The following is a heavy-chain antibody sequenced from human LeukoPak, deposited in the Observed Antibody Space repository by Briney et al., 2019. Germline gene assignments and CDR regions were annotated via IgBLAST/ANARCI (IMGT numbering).Heavy chain of an antibody. CDR2: IRSKLYGGTT. CDR3: SRTRYYYESSGRILDY. Sequence: GGSLRLSCTASGFTFGDYAMSWVRQAPGKGLEWVGFIRSKLYGGTTEHAASVKGRFTISRDDSKSIAYLQMNSLKTEDTAMYFCSRTRYYYESSGRILDYWGQGILVTVSS. J-gene: IGHJ4*02. D-gene: IGHD3-22*01. V-gene: IGHV3-49*04. CDR1: GFTFGDYA.